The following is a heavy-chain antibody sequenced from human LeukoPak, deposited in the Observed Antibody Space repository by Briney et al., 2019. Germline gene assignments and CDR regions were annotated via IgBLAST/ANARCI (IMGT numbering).Heavy chain of an antibody. CDR2: ISAYNGNT. CDR3: ARAPLWFGESRGPFDY. Sequence: ASVKVSCKASGYTFTSYGISWVRQAPGQGLEWMGWISAYNGNTNYAQKLQGRVTMTTDTSTSTAYMELRSLRSGDTAVYYCARAPLWFGESRGPFDYWGQGTLVTVSS. V-gene: IGHV1-18*04. D-gene: IGHD3-10*01. CDR1: GYTFTSYG. J-gene: IGHJ4*02.